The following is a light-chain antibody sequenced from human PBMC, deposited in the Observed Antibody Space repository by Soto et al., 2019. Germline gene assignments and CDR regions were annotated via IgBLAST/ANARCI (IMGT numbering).Light chain of an antibody. CDR2: DAS. V-gene: IGKV1-5*01. J-gene: IGKJ1*01. CDR3: QQYNSYSWT. Sequence: DIPMTQSPSTLSASVGDRVTITCRASQSFSSWLAWYQQKPGKAPKLLIYDASSLESGVPSRFSGSGSGTEFTLTISSLQPDDFATYYCQQYNSYSWTFGQGTKVEIK. CDR1: QSFSSW.